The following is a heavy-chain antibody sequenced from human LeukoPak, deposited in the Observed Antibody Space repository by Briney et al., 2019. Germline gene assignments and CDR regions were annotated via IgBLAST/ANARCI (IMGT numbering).Heavy chain of an antibody. V-gene: IGHV3-23*01. CDR3: AKDRWELPN. CDR1: GFTFSSYG. Sequence: HPGGTLRLSCAASGFTFSSYGMSWVRQAPGKGLEWVSAISGSGGSTYYADSVKGRFTISRDNSKNTLYLQMNSLRAEDTAVYYCAKDRWELPNWGQGTLVTVSS. CDR2: ISGSGGST. D-gene: IGHD1-26*01. J-gene: IGHJ4*02.